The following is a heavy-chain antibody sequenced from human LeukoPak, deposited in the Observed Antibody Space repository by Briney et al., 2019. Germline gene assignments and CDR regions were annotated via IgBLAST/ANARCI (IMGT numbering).Heavy chain of an antibody. CDR1: GYTFTSYD. D-gene: IGHD6-6*01. J-gene: IGHJ5*02. Sequence: ASVKDSCKASGYTFTSYDINWVRQATGQGLEWMGWMNPNSGNTGYAQKFQGRVTMTRNTSISTAYMELSSLRSEDTAVYYCARVGIAARWFDPWGQGTLVTVSS. CDR2: MNPNSGNT. CDR3: ARVGIAARWFDP. V-gene: IGHV1-8*01.